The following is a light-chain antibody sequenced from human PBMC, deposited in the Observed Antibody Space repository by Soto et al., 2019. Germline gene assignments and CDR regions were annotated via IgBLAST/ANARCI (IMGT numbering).Light chain of an antibody. J-gene: IGLJ1*01. CDR3: CSYAGSRGF. CDR2: EDS. CDR1: SSDVGRYNL. Sequence: QSVLTQPASVSGSPGQSITISCTGSSSDVGRYNLVSWYQQHPGKAPKLMIYEDSKRPSGVSNRFSGSKSGNTASLTISGLQAGEGADYSCCSYAGSRGFFGTGTKFP. V-gene: IGLV2-23*01.